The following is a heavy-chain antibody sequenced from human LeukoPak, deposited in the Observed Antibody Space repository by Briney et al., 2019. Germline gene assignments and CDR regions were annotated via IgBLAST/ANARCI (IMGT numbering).Heavy chain of an antibody. Sequence: SETLSLTCTVSGGSISSYYWSWIRQPPGKGLEWIGYIYYSGSTNYNPSLKSRVTISVDTSKNQFSLKLSSVTAADTAVYYCARDRIVVVPAAVYYMDVWGKGTTVTVSS. CDR2: IYYSGST. V-gene: IGHV4-59*12. CDR1: GGSISSYY. D-gene: IGHD2-2*01. CDR3: ARDRIVVVPAAVYYMDV. J-gene: IGHJ6*03.